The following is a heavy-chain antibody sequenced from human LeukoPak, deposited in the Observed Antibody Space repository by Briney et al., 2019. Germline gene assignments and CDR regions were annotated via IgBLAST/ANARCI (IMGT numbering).Heavy chain of an antibody. CDR2: IKQDGSEK. Sequence: GGSLRLSCAASGFTFSSYWMSWVRQAPGKGLEWVAKIKQDGSEKYYVDSVKGRFTISRDNAKNSLYLQMNSLRAEDTAVYYCARDGHMVRGVNDAFDIWGQGTMVTVSS. CDR3: ARDGHMVRGVNDAFDI. D-gene: IGHD3-10*01. J-gene: IGHJ3*02. V-gene: IGHV3-7*01. CDR1: GFTFSSYW.